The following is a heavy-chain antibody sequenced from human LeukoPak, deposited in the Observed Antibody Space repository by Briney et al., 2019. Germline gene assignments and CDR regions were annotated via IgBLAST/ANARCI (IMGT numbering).Heavy chain of an antibody. V-gene: IGHV3-23*01. CDR1: GFTFSSYA. CDR3: AKDQSGIYPSAFDI. J-gene: IGHJ3*02. Sequence: GGSLRISCAASGFTFSSYAMSWVRQAPGKGLECISGFSGSGGSTYYADSVKGRFTISRDNSKNTLYLQMNSVRAEDTAVYYCAKDQSGIYPSAFDIWGQGTMVTVSS. D-gene: IGHD1-26*01. CDR2: FSGSGGST.